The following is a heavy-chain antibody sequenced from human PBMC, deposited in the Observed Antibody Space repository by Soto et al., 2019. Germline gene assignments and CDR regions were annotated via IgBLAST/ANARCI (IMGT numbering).Heavy chain of an antibody. V-gene: IGHV4-31*03. CDR2: IYYSGST. CDR3: ARETSRDGAQTRDAFDI. J-gene: IGHJ3*02. CDR1: GGSISSGGYY. Sequence: QVQLQESGPGLVKPSQTLSLTCTVSGGSISSGGYYWSWIRQHPGKGLEWIGYIYYSGSTYYNPSLKSRVTISVDTSKNQFSLKLSSVTAADTAVYYCARETSRDGAQTRDAFDIWGQGTMVTVSS.